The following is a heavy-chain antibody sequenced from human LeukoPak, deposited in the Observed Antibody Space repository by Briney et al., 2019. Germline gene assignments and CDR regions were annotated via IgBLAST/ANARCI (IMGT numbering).Heavy chain of an antibody. J-gene: IGHJ4*02. CDR2: FDPEDGET. CDR3: ATEGHPSAALY. CDR1: GYTCTGYY. V-gene: IGHV1-24*01. D-gene: IGHD2-2*01. Sequence: GASVKASCKASGYTCTGYYMHWVRQAPGKGLEWMGGFDPEDGETIYAQKFQGRVTMTEDTSTDTAYMELSSLRSEDTAVYYCATEGHPSAALYWGQGTLVTVSS.